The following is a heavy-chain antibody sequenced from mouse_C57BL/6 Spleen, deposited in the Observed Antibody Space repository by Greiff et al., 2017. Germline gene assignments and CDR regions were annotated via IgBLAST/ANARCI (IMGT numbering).Heavy chain of an antibody. CDR3: ARVDYDGRPYWYFDV. CDR2: IYPRSGNT. J-gene: IGHJ1*03. Sequence: VQLQESGAELARPGASVKLSCKASGYTFTSYGISWVKQRTGQGLEWIGEIYPRSGNTYYNEKFKGKATLTADKSSSTAYMELRSLTSEDSAVYFCARVDYDGRPYWYFDVWGTGTTVTVSS. D-gene: IGHD2-4*01. CDR1: GYTFTSYG. V-gene: IGHV1-81*01.